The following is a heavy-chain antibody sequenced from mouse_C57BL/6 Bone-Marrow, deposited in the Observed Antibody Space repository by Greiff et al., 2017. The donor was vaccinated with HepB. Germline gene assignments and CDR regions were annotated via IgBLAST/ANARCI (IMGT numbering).Heavy chain of an antibody. V-gene: IGHV1-78*01. Sequence: QVQLQQSDAELVKPGASVKISCKVSGYTFTDHTIHWMKQRPEQGLEWIGYIYPRDGSTKYTEKFKGKSTLTADKSSSTAYMQLNSLPSEDSAVYFWARDYGYDPVAYWGQGTLVTVSA. CDR2: IYPRDGST. CDR1: GYTFTDHT. CDR3: ARDYGYDPVAY. D-gene: IGHD2-2*01. J-gene: IGHJ3*01.